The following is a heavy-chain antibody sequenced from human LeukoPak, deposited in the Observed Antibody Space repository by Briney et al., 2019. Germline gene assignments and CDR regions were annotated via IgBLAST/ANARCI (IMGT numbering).Heavy chain of an antibody. D-gene: IGHD1-26*01. J-gene: IGHJ4*02. CDR1: GYTLTELS. Sequence: EASVKVSCKVSGYTLTELSMHWVRQAPGKGLEWMGGFDPEDGETIYAQKFQGRVTMTTDTSTSTAYMELRSLRSDDTAVYYCARGATDWGQGTLVTVSS. CDR3: ARGATD. V-gene: IGHV1-24*01. CDR2: FDPEDGET.